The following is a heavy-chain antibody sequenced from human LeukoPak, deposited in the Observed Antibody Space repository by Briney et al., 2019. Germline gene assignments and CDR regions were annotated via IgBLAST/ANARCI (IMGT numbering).Heavy chain of an antibody. J-gene: IGHJ3*02. CDR1: GFTFSDYY. CDR2: ISTSSSYI. CDR3: ARGVDTAMILWSAFDI. D-gene: IGHD5-18*01. Sequence: GGSLRLSCAASGFTFSDYYMSWIRQAPGKGLEWVSYISTSSSYIYYADSLKGRFTISRDNARNSLYLQMNSLRAEDTAVYYCARGVDTAMILWSAFDIWGQGTMVTVSS. V-gene: IGHV3-11*06.